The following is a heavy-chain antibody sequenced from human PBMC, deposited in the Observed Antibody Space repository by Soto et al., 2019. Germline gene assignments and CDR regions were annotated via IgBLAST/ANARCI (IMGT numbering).Heavy chain of an antibody. CDR2: IYHSGST. J-gene: IGHJ3*02. D-gene: IGHD6-13*01. CDR3: ARSPSSSWYGGGAFDI. CDR1: GGSTSSSNW. Sequence: SETLSLTCTVSGGSTSSSNWWSWVRQPPGKGLEWIGEIYHSGSTNYNPSLQSRVAISVDKSENQFSLKMRSVTAADTAVYYCARSPSSSWYGGGAFDIWGQGTMVTVSS. V-gene: IGHV4-4*02.